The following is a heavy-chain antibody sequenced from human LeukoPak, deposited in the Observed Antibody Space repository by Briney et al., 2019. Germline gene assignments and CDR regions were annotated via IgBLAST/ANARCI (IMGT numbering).Heavy chain of an antibody. J-gene: IGHJ4*02. CDR2: IIPIFGTA. V-gene: IGHV1-69*05. D-gene: IGHD2-15*01. CDR3: ARIFGTEGYCSGGSCYSADY. CDR1: GGTFSSYA. Sequence: SVKVSCKASGGTFSSYAISWVRQAPGQGLEWMGGIIPIFGTANCAQKFQGRVTITTDESTSTAYMELSSLRSEDTAVYYCARIFGTEGYCSGGSCYSADYWGQGTLVTVSS.